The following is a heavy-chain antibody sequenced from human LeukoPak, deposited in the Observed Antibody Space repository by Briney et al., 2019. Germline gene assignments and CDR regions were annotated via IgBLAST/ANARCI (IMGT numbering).Heavy chain of an antibody. V-gene: IGHV3-48*04. D-gene: IGHD2-2*01. CDR1: GFTFSSYS. CDR3: ARDTRGESDY. Sequence: PGGSLRLSCAASGFTFSSYSMNWVRQAPGKGLEWISYINSNSDTVHYSNSVEGRFTISRDNAKNSLYLQMNSLRAEDTAMYYCARDTRGESDYWGHGTLVTVSS. J-gene: IGHJ4*01. CDR2: INSNSDTV.